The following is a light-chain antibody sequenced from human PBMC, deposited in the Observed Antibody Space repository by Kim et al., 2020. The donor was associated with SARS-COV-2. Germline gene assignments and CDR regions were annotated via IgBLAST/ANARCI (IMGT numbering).Light chain of an antibody. CDR2: DAS. V-gene: IGKV1-5*01. J-gene: IGKJ1*01. Sequence: ASVGDRVSITCRASQSVTNWLAWYQQKPGKAPKRLMYDASTLESGVPSRFSGSGSGTEFTLTISSLQPDDFATYYCQQYNTYPWTFGQGTKVDIK. CDR3: QQYNTYPWT. CDR1: QSVTNW.